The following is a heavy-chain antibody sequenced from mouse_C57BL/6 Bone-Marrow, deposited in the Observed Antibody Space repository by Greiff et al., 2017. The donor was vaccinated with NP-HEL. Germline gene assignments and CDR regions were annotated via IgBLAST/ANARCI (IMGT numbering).Heavy chain of an antibody. D-gene: IGHD2-10*01. CDR3: ARSAYLYLEWFAY. Sequence: LVESVAELVRPGASVKLSCTASGFNIKNTYMHWVKQRPEQGLEWIGRIDPANGNTKYAPKFQGKATITADTSSNTAYLQLSSLTSEDTAIYYCARSAYLYLEWFAYWGQGTLVTVSA. V-gene: IGHV14-3*01. CDR2: IDPANGNT. J-gene: IGHJ3*01. CDR1: GFNIKNTY.